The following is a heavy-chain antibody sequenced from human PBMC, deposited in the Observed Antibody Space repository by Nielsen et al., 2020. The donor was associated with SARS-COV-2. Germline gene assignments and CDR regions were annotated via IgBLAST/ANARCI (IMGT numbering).Heavy chain of an antibody. J-gene: IGHJ4*02. D-gene: IGHD3-3*01. Sequence: LRLSCTVSGDSITSNTYYWGWIRQPPGKGLEWIGYIYYSGSTYYNPSLKSRVTISVDTSKNQFSLKLSSVTAADTALYYCARERVGGITIFGVADYWGQGTLVTVSS. CDR3: ARERVGGITIFGVADY. CDR2: IYYSGST. CDR1: GDSITSNTYY. V-gene: IGHV4-30-4*08.